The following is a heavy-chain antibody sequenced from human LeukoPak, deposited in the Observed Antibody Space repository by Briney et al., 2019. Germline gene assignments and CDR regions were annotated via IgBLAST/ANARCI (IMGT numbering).Heavy chain of an antibody. D-gene: IGHD2-21*02. CDR2: IYPGDSDT. CDR3: ARSPCGGDCYSGHFQH. CDR1: GSTFTTYW. Sequence: GESLKISCQGSGSTFTTYWIGWVRQVPGRGLEWMGIIYPGDSDTRYSPSFQGQVTISADKSINTAYLRWSSLKASDTAMYYCARSPCGGDCYSGHFQHWGQGTLVTVSS. V-gene: IGHV5-51*01. J-gene: IGHJ1*01.